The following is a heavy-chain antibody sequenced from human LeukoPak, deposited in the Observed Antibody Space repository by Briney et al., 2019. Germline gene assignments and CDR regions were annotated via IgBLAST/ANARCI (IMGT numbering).Heavy chain of an antibody. V-gene: IGHV3-11*01. Sequence: GGSLRLSCAASGFTFSDYYMSWIRQAPGEGLEWVSYISSSGSTIYYADSVKGRFTLSRDNAKNSLYLQMNSLRAEDTAVYYCARWKYGSGSNYDYWGQGTLVTVSS. CDR1: GFTFSDYY. CDR2: ISSSGSTI. D-gene: IGHD3-10*01. CDR3: ARWKYGSGSNYDY. J-gene: IGHJ4*02.